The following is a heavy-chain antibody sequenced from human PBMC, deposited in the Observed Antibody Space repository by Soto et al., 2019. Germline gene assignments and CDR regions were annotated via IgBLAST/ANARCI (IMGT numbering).Heavy chain of an antibody. J-gene: IGHJ2*01. Sequence: EVQLVESGGGLVKPGGSLRLSCAASGFTFSTYSMNWVRQAPGKGLEWVSSISSSSSYIYYADSVKGRFTISRDNAKNSLYLQRNSLRAEDTAVYYCARPDRDWYFDLWGRGTLVTVSS. CDR2: ISSSSSYI. V-gene: IGHV3-21*01. CDR3: ARPDRDWYFDL. CDR1: GFTFSTYS.